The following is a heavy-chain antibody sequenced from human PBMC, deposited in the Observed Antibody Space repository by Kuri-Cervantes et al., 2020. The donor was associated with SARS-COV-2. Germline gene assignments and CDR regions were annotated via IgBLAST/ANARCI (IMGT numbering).Heavy chain of an antibody. Sequence: GESLKISCAASGSALSKFGMHWVRQAPGKGLEWVAFIRFDETNKYYAGSVKGRFTISKDRSKDTLYLQMTNVTVEDTAVYYCAKDPAHRGAYDLGKLDYWGQGTLVTVSS. CDR1: GSALSKFG. J-gene: IGHJ4*02. D-gene: IGHD5-12*01. V-gene: IGHV3-30*02. CDR2: IRFDETNK. CDR3: AKDPAHRGAYDLGKLDY.